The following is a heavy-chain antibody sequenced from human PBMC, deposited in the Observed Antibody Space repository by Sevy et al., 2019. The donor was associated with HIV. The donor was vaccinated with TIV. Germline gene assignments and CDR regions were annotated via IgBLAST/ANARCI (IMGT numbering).Heavy chain of an antibody. CDR3: ARSLNNYDRGVYQMGLDY. D-gene: IGHD3-22*01. J-gene: IGHJ4*02. CDR1: GGSVSSGSYY. CDR2: IYYSGST. Sequence: SETLSLTCTVSGGSVSSGSYYWSWIRQPPGKGLEWIGYIYYSGSTNYNPSLKSRVTISVDTSKNQFSLNLNSVAAADTAVYYCARSLNNYDRGVYQMGLDYWGQGTLVTVSS. V-gene: IGHV4-61*01.